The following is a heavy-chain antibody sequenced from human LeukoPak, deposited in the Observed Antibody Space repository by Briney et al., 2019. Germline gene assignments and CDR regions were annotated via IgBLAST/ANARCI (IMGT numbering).Heavy chain of an antibody. CDR2: ISSSGSTI. CDR3: ARWSELLLWFGESPPDAFDI. J-gene: IGHJ3*02. Sequence: GGSLRLSCAASGFTFSDYYMSWIRQAPGKGLEWVSYISSSGSTIYYADSVKGRFTISRDNAENSLYLQMNSLRAEDTAVYYCARWSELLLWFGESPPDAFDIWGQGTMVTVSS. CDR1: GFTFSDYY. D-gene: IGHD3-10*01. V-gene: IGHV3-11*01.